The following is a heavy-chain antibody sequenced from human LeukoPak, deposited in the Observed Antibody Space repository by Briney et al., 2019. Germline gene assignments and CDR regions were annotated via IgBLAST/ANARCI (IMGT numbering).Heavy chain of an antibody. CDR3: ARELGYCSGGSCGWFDP. CDR1: GYTFTRYG. D-gene: IGHD2-15*01. J-gene: IGHJ5*02. V-gene: IGHV1-18*04. CDR2: ISAYNGNT. Sequence: ASVTLSFTASGYTFTRYGISWVRQAPGQGHEWMGWISAYNGNTNYAQKLQGRVTMTTDTSTSTAYMELRSLRSDDTAVYYCARELGYCSGGSCGWFDPWGQGTLVTVSS.